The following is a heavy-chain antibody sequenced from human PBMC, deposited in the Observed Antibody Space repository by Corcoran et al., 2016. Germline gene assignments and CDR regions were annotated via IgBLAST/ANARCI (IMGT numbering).Heavy chain of an antibody. CDR3: VSALSYSFYFDGMDA. J-gene: IGHJ6*02. CDR2: FNTGNGNT. D-gene: IGHD4-4*01. V-gene: IGHV1-3*04. CDR1: GYTFSGYA. Sequence: QVQLVQSGAEVKKPGASVKVSCKASGYTFSGYAMHWVRQAPGQRLEWMGWFNTGNGNTRYSQRLQGRVTITKDTSASAADMELSSLRLEDTAGYYCVSALSYSFYFDGMDAWGQGNPGHRLL.